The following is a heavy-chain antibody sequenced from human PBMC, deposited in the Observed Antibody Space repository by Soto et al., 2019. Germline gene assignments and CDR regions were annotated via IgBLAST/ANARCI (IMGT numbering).Heavy chain of an antibody. Sequence: ASVTVSCKASGCTFTGYYMHWVRQAPGQGLEWMGWINPNSGGTNYAQKFQGWVTMTRDTSISTAYMELSRLRSDDTAVYYCARAYDRAINWFDPWGQGTLVTVSS. CDR3: ARAYDRAINWFDP. CDR2: INPNSGGT. V-gene: IGHV1-2*04. D-gene: IGHD5-12*01. CDR1: GCTFTGYY. J-gene: IGHJ5*02.